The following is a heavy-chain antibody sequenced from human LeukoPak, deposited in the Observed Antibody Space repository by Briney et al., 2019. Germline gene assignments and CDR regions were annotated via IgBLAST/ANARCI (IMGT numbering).Heavy chain of an antibody. CDR2: ISDDATYT. D-gene: IGHD3-16*01. CDR3: AKGVGLRGSYSDY. J-gene: IGHJ4*02. CDR1: GVTFRSYA. V-gene: IGHV3-23*01. Sequence: PGGPLRLSCAASGVTFRSYAMSWVRQAPGKGLEWVSLISDDATYTAYADSVRGRFTISRDNSKNTLYLQMNSLRAEDTAVYYCAKGVGLRGSYSDYWGQGTLLTAYS.